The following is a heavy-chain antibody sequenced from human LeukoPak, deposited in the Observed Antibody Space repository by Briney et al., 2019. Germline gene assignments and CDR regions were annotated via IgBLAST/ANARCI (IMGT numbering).Heavy chain of an antibody. Sequence: QPGGSLRLSCAASGFTFSSYGMHWVRQAPGKGLEWVAVIWYDGSNKYYADSVKGRFTISRDNSKNTLYLQMNSLRAEDTAVYYCASWEMATTTGFDYWGQGTLVTVSS. CDR2: IWYDGSNK. CDR1: GFTFSSYG. D-gene: IGHD5-24*01. V-gene: IGHV3-33*01. J-gene: IGHJ4*02. CDR3: ASWEMATTTGFDY.